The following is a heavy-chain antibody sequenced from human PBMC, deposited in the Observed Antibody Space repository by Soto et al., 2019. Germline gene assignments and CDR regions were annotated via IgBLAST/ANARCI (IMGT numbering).Heavy chain of an antibody. V-gene: IGHV1-8*01. Sequence: GASVKVSCKASGDTFTTYDINWVRQATGHGLEWMGWINPNSGNIGYAQRFQGRVTMTRDTAIRTADMEVSSLRSDDTAVYYWARGRASGSYYLLDYWGQGTLVTVSS. CDR1: GDTFTTYD. CDR2: INPNSGNI. J-gene: IGHJ4*02. CDR3: ARGRASGSYYLLDY. D-gene: IGHD3-10*01.